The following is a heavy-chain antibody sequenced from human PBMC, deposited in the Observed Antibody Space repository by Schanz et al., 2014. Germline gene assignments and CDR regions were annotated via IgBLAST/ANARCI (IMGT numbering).Heavy chain of an antibody. V-gene: IGHV3-21*05. Sequence: AQLVESGGGVVQPGGSLRLSCAGSGFSFSGFGMHWVRQAPGKGLEWVSYISSSSSYTNYADSVKGRFTISRDNAKNSLYLQMNSLTAEDTAVYYCVREDMVRGIRAFDIWGQGTMVTVSS. CDR1: GFSFSGFG. CDR2: ISSSSSYT. J-gene: IGHJ3*02. CDR3: VREDMVRGIRAFDI. D-gene: IGHD3-10*01.